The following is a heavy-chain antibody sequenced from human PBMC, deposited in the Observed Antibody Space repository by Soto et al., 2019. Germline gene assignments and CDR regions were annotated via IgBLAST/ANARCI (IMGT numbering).Heavy chain of an antibody. Sequence: QVPLVQSGAEVKEPGASVKVSCKASGYTFSNYPIHWVRQAPGQGLEWLGWINSGNGDTKCSQKFQGRVTITWDTSATTTYIELSSLRSEDTAVYYCASGHCSGDCYSDYWGQGTLVTVSS. CDR1: GYTFSNYP. CDR3: ASGHCSGDCYSDY. J-gene: IGHJ4*02. V-gene: IGHV1-3*04. D-gene: IGHD2-21*02. CDR2: INSGNGDT.